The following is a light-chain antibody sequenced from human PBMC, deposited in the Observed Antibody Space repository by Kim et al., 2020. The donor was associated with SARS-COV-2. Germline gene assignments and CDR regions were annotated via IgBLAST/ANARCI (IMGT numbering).Light chain of an antibody. Sequence: GQSLTISCSGTSSDVCGYDYVSWYQQHPGKAPKLMIYDVTKRPSGVSIRFSGSKSGNTASLTISGLQAEDEADYYCSSFTIATTFVFGTGTKVTVL. CDR2: DVT. CDR3: SSFTIATTFV. V-gene: IGLV2-14*03. CDR1: SSDVCGYDY. J-gene: IGLJ1*01.